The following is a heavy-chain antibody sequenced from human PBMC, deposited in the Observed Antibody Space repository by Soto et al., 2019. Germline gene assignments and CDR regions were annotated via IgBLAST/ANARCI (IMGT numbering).Heavy chain of an antibody. V-gene: IGHV3-64D*06. CDR3: VKGGPRWLQADAFDI. CDR1: GFTFSSYA. Sequence: QPGGSLRLSCSASGFTFSSYAMHWVRQAPGNGLEYVSAISSNGGSTYYADSVKGRFTISRDNSKNTLYLQMSSLRAEDTAVYYCVKGGPRWLQADAFDIWGQGTMVTVSS. CDR2: ISSNGGST. D-gene: IGHD5-12*01. J-gene: IGHJ3*02.